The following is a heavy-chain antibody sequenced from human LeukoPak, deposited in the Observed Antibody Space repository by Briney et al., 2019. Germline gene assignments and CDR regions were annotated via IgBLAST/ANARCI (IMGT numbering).Heavy chain of an antibody. D-gene: IGHD3-9*01. J-gene: IGHJ3*02. V-gene: IGHV3-30*18. CDR1: GFTFRNYG. Sequence: GGSLRLSCAASGFTFRNYGMHWVRQAPGKGLDWVAVISYDGSNKYCADSVKGRFTISRDNSKNTLYLQMHSLRAEDTAAYYCAKVRYFGPSAFDIWGQGTMVTVSS. CDR2: ISYDGSNK. CDR3: AKVRYFGPSAFDI.